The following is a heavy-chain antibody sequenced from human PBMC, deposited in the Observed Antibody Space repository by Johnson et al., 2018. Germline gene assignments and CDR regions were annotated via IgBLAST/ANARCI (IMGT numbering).Heavy chain of an antibody. J-gene: IGHJ6*02. CDR2: IHSGGST. V-gene: IGHV3-53*01. Sequence: VQLVQSGGGLIQPGGSLRLSCAASGLTVSSNYMSWVRQAPGKGLEWVSVIHSGGSTYYADSVKGRFTISRDNSKNALYLQRNSLRAGDAAVYYCARDGRDGYEVEGYYYYYGMDVWGQGTTVTVSS. CDR3: ARDGRDGYEVEGYYYYYGMDV. CDR1: GLTVSSNY. D-gene: IGHD5-24*01.